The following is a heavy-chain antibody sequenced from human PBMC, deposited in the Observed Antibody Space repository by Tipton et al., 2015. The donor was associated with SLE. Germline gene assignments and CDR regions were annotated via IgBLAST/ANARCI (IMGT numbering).Heavy chain of an antibody. CDR2: ISYDEGNK. CDR3: VKVQNFFGSGSFDF. J-gene: IGHJ4*02. Sequence: RSLRLSCAASGFTFSSYEVHWVRQAPGKGLEWVAAISYDEGNKYFADSVKGRFTISRDNSQNTLYLQMNSLKPEDTALYYCVKVQNFFGSGSFDFWGQGTQVTVSS. V-gene: IGHV3-30*04. CDR1: GFTFSSYE. D-gene: IGHD3-10*01.